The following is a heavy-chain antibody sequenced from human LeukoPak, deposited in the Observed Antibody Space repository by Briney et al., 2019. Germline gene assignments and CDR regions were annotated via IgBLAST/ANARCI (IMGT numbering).Heavy chain of an antibody. CDR1: GFTFSNAW. Sequence: GGSLRLSCAASGFTFSNAWMSWVRQAPGKGLEWVGRIKSKTDGGTTDYAAPVKDRVTISRDDSKNTLYLQMNSLKTEDAAVYYCARDSGNYLDAFDIWGQGTMVTVSS. CDR2: IKSKTDGGTT. J-gene: IGHJ3*02. V-gene: IGHV3-15*01. D-gene: IGHD1-7*01. CDR3: ARDSGNYLDAFDI.